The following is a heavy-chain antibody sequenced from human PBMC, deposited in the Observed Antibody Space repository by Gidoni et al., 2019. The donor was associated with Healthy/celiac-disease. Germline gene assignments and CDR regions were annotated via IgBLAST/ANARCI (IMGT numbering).Heavy chain of an antibody. CDR3: AKDRLQVGRSQKEAIPLYYYYYYGMDV. V-gene: IGHV3-30*18. D-gene: IGHD5-12*01. CDR1: GFTFSSYG. CDR2: ISYDGSNK. J-gene: IGHJ6*02. Sequence: QVQLVESGGGVVQPGRSLRLSCAASGFTFSSYGMHWVRQAPGKGLEWVAVISYDGSNKYYADSVKGRFTISRDNSKNTLYLQMNSLRAEDTAVYYCAKDRLQVGRSQKEAIPLYYYYYYGMDVWGQGTTVTVSS.